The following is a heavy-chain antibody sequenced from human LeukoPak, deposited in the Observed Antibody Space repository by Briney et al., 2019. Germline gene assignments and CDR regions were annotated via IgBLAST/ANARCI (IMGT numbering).Heavy chain of an antibody. CDR2: IWYDGSNK. CDR3: AKVAGSSPNWFDP. Sequence: GGSLRLSCAASGFTFSSYGMHWVRQAPGMGLEWVAVIWYDGSNKYYADSVKGRFTISRDNSKNTLYLQMNSLRAEDTAVYYCAKVAGSSPNWFDPWGQGTLVTVSS. J-gene: IGHJ5*02. D-gene: IGHD6-13*01. V-gene: IGHV3-30*02. CDR1: GFTFSSYG.